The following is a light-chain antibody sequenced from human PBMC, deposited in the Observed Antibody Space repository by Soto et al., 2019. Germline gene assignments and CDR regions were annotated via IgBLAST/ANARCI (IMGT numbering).Light chain of an antibody. CDR2: DAS. CDR1: QSVTDW. J-gene: IGKJ2*02. CDR3: QQYYRSCT. V-gene: IGKV1-5*01. Sequence: DIQLTQSPSTLSASVGDRVTITCRASQSVTDWLAWYQQKPGQAPKLLIYDASSLQSGVPSRFSGSGSGTEFSLTLSSLQPDDFATYYCQQYYRSCTFGQGTKVEIK.